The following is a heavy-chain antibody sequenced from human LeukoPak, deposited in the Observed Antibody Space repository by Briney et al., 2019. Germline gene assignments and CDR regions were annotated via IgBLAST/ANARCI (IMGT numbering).Heavy chain of an antibody. CDR2: IYPGDSDT. Sequence: GESLKISCKGPGYSFTSYWIGWVRQMPGKGLEWMGIIYPGDSDTRYSPSFQGQVTISADKSISTAYLQWSSLKASDTAMYYCARRYDFWSGYCDYWGQGTLVTVSS. D-gene: IGHD3-3*01. CDR1: GYSFTSYW. CDR3: ARRYDFWSGYCDY. J-gene: IGHJ4*02. V-gene: IGHV5-51*01.